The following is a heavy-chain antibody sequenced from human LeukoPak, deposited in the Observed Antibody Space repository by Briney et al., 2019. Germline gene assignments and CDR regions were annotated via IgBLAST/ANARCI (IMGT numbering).Heavy chain of an antibody. D-gene: IGHD3-10*01. CDR2: IYSGGST. CDR1: GFTVSSNY. CDR3: ARMVGTTWFGEPTPYYFDY. V-gene: IGHV3-53*01. J-gene: IGHJ4*02. Sequence: PGGSLRLSWAAAGFTVSSNYMSWVRQAPGKGLEWVSVIYSGGSTYYADSVKGRFTISRDNSKNTLYLQINSLRAEDTAVYYCARMVGTTWFGEPTPYYFDYWGQGTLVTVSS.